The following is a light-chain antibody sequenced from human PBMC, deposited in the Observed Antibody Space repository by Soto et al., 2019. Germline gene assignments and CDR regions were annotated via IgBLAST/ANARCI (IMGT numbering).Light chain of an antibody. V-gene: IGKV3-20*01. CDR2: GAS. CDR3: QQYGSSPVT. Sequence: ESVLTQSPGTLSLSPGERATLSCRASQSVSSSYLAWYQQKPGQAPRLLIYGASSRATGIPDRFSGSGSGTDFTLTISRLEPEDFAVYYCQQYGSSPVTFGQGTKV. CDR1: QSVSSSY. J-gene: IGKJ1*01.